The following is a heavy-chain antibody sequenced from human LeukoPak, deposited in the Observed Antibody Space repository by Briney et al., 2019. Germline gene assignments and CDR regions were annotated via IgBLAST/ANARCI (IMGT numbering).Heavy chain of an antibody. J-gene: IGHJ4*02. Sequence: SETLSLTCTVSGGSISSSSYYWGWIRQPPGKGLEWIGSIYYSGSTYYNPSLKSRVTISVDTSKNQFSLKLSSVTAAGTAVYYCARKEGIAAAGHFDYWGQGTLVTVSS. CDR1: GGSISSSSYY. CDR2: IYYSGST. V-gene: IGHV4-39*01. CDR3: ARKEGIAAAGHFDY. D-gene: IGHD6-13*01.